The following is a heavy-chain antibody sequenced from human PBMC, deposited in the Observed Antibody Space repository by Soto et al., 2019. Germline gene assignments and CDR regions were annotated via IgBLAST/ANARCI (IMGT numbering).Heavy chain of an antibody. CDR1: GFTFTSSA. CDR2: IVVGSGNT. D-gene: IGHD2-21*02. V-gene: IGHV1-58*01. J-gene: IGHJ4*02. Sequence: SVKVSCKASGFTFTSSAVQWVRQARGQRLEWIGWIVVGSGNTNYAQKFQERVTITRDMSTSTAYMELSSLRSEDTAVYYCAAVVVVTATRFDYWGQGTLVTVSS. CDR3: AAVVVVTATRFDY.